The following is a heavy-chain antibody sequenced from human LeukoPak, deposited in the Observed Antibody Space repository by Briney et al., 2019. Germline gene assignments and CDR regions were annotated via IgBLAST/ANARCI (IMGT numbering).Heavy chain of an antibody. Sequence: ASVKVSCKASGYTFTSYDINCVPQATGQGLEWMGWMNPNSGNTGYAQKFQGRVTMTRNTSISTAYMELRSLRSEDTAVYYCARAKHSSGYYHDYWGQGTLVTVSS. D-gene: IGHD3-22*01. CDR1: GYTFTSYD. CDR3: ARAKHSSGYYHDY. CDR2: MNPNSGNT. V-gene: IGHV1-8*01. J-gene: IGHJ4*02.